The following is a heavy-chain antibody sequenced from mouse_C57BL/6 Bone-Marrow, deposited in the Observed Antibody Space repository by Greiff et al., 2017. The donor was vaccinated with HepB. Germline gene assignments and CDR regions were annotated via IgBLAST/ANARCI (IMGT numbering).Heavy chain of an antibody. V-gene: IGHV1-69*01. CDR1: GYTFTSYW. D-gene: IGHD2-5*01. Sequence: QVQLQQPGAELVMPGASVKLSCKASGYTFTSYWMHWVKQRPGQGLEWIGEIDPSDSYTNYNHKFKGKSTLTVDKSSSTAYMQLSSLTSEDYAVYYCARIPYYSNYVAPYWYFDVWGTGTTVTVSS. J-gene: IGHJ1*03. CDR2: IDPSDSYT. CDR3: ARIPYYSNYVAPYWYFDV.